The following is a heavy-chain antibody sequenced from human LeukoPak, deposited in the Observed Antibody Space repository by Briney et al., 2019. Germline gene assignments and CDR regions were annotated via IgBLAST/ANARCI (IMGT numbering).Heavy chain of an antibody. D-gene: IGHD3-10*01. CDR1: GGSLSGHF. Sequence: LETLSLTCAVYGGSLSGHFCSWIRQSPGKGLEWIGEINHSGTTNYNPSLKSRVTLSVDTSKNQFSLRLSSVTAADTAVYYCAKGPQTGWFDTWGQGALVTVSS. V-gene: IGHV4-34*01. CDR2: INHSGTT. CDR3: AKGPQTGWFDT. J-gene: IGHJ5*02.